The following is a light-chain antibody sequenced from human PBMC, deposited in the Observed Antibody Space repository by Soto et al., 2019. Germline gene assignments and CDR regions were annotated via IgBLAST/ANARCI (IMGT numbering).Light chain of an antibody. V-gene: IGLV6-57*04. CDR3: QSYDSGYV. Sequence: NFMLTQPHSVSESPGKTVTISCTRSSGSIASNYVQWYQQCPGSAPTTVIYEDNQRPSGVPDRFSGSIDSSSNSASLTISGLKTEDEADYYCQSYDSGYVFGTGTKLTVL. CDR2: EDN. CDR1: SGSIASNY. J-gene: IGLJ1*01.